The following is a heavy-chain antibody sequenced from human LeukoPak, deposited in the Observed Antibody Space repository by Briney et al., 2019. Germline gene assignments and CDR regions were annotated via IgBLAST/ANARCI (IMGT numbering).Heavy chain of an antibody. Sequence: ESLTLSCAASGFTFNNYAMSWVRQAPGMGLEWLSYVSCSGGATYYAASVKGRFTISRDNSKNTVYLQMGSLRAEDTAVYYCAKNRGGTYKYYMDVWGNGTTVTVS. CDR3: AKNRGGTYKYYMDV. V-gene: IGHV3-23*01. CDR2: VSCSGGAT. J-gene: IGHJ6*03. D-gene: IGHD1-1*01. CDR1: GFTFNNYA.